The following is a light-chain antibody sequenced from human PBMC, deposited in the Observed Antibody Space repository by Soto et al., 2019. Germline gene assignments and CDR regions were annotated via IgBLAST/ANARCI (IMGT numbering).Light chain of an antibody. J-gene: IGKJ5*01. Sequence: EIVLTQSPATLSLSPGERATLSCRASQSVSSYLAWYQQKPGKAPRLLIYDASNRATGIPARFSGSGSGTDFTLTISSLEPEDFAVYYCQQRSNWFRVTLGQGTRLEIK. CDR1: QSVSSY. V-gene: IGKV3-11*01. CDR2: DAS. CDR3: QQRSNWFRVT.